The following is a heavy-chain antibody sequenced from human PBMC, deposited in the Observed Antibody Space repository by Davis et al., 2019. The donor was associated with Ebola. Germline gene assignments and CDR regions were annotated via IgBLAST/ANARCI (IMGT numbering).Heavy chain of an antibody. Sequence: PGGSLRLSCAASGFTFSSYSMNWVRQAPGKGLEWVSSISSSSSYIYYADSVKGRFTISRDNAKNSLYLQMNSLRAEDTAVYYCASQGELHPYYYYYMDVWGKGTTVTVSS. D-gene: IGHD1-7*01. CDR1: GFTFSSYS. CDR3: ASQGELHPYYYYYMDV. V-gene: IGHV3-21*01. CDR2: ISSSSSYI. J-gene: IGHJ6*03.